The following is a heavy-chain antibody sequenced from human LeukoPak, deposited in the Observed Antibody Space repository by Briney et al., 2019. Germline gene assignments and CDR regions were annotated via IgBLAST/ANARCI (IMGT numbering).Heavy chain of an antibody. Sequence: GGSLRLSCAASGFTFSSYAMHWVRQAPGKGLEWVAVISYDGSNKYYADSVKGRFTISRDNPKSTLYLQMNSLRAEDTAVYYCARDPQLGYFDYWGQGILVTVSS. CDR2: ISYDGSNK. V-gene: IGHV3-30-3*01. CDR1: GFTFSSYA. D-gene: IGHD6-13*01. J-gene: IGHJ4*02. CDR3: ARDPQLGYFDY.